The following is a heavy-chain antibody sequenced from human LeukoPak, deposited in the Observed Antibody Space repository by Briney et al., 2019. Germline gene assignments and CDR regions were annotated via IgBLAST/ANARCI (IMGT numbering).Heavy chain of an antibody. D-gene: IGHD5-24*01. CDR1: GYTFTIYY. Sequence: ASVKVSCKASGYTFTIYYMHWVRQAPGQGLEWMGIINPSGGSTSYAQKFQGRVTMTRDMSTSTVYMELRSLRSDDTAVYYCARGLQENLAWLTAFSAFDVWGPGTMVTVSS. J-gene: IGHJ3*01. V-gene: IGHV1-46*01. CDR3: ARGLQENLAWLTAFSAFDV. CDR2: INPSGGST.